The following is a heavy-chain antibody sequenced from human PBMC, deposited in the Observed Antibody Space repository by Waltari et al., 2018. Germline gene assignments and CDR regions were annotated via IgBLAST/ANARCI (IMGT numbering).Heavy chain of an antibody. Sequence: EVQLMESGGDLVQPGGSLRLSCVVSGFTFNTFWMNWVRQAPGKGLVGVSRINNEGTYTTYADSVKGRFTISRDNAKNTLYLQMNSLRVEDTAVYYCGGGGLDGAAYWGQGTLVNVSS. J-gene: IGHJ4*02. V-gene: IGHV3-74*01. CDR1: GFTFNTFW. CDR2: INNEGTYT. D-gene: IGHD3-16*01. CDR3: GGGGLDGAAY.